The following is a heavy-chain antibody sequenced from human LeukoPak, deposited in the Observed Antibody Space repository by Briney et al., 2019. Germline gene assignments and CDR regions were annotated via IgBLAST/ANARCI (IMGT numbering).Heavy chain of an antibody. CDR2: INPNSGGT. J-gene: IGHJ4*02. CDR3: AREHSSSSGKVFDY. Sequence: ASVKVSCKASGYTFPGYYMHWVRQAPGQGLEWMGWINPNSGGTNYAQKFQGRVTMTRDTSISTAYMELSRLRSEDTAVYYCAREHSSSSGKVFDYWGQGTLVTVSS. D-gene: IGHD6-6*01. CDR1: GYTFPGYY. V-gene: IGHV1-2*02.